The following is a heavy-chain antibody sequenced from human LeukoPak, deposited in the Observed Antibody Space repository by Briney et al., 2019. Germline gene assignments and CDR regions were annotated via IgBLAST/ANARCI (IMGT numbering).Heavy chain of an antibody. CDR3: AREGGSQPARPFDY. Sequence: SGTLSLTCAVSGGSISSSNWWSWVRQPPGKGLEWIGEIYHSGSTNYNPSLKSRVTISVDTSKNQFSLKLSSVTAADTAVYYCAREGGSQPARPFDYWGQGTLVTVSS. D-gene: IGHD3-16*01. V-gene: IGHV4-4*02. CDR1: GGSISSSNW. CDR2: IYHSGST. J-gene: IGHJ4*02.